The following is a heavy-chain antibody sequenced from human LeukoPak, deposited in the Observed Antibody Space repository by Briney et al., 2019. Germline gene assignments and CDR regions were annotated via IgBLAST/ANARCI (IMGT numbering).Heavy chain of an antibody. J-gene: IGHJ4*02. CDR3: SRRFRD. CDR2: IRADGTTK. V-gene: IGHV3-48*03. Sequence: GGSLRLSCVGSGLSVRDFEMNWVRQAPGKGLEWVAHIRADGTTKWYADSVRGRFNIARDNARNSLFLQMNSLRAEDTATYYCSRRFRDWGQGTLVTVSS. CDR1: GLSVRDFE. D-gene: IGHD5-24*01.